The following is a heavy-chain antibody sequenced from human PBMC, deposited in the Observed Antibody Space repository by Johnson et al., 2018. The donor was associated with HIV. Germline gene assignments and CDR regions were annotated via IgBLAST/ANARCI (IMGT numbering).Heavy chain of an antibody. V-gene: IGHV3-30*04. D-gene: IGHD2-8*02. CDR3: AREGVVLVVYAIRDPDAFDI. J-gene: IGHJ3*02. CDR1: GFTFSSYA. CDR2: ISYDGSNK. Sequence: VQLVESGGGVVQPGRSLRLSCAASGFTFSSYAMHWVRQAPGKGLEWVAVISYDGSNKYYADSVKGRFTISRDHSKNTLYLQMNSLRAEDRAGYYCAREGVVLVVYAIRDPDAFDIWGQGTMVTVSS.